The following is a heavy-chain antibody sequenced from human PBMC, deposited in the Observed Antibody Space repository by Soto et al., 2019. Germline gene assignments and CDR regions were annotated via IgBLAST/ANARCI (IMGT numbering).Heavy chain of an antibody. V-gene: IGHV3-21*01. J-gene: IGHJ6*02. CDR2: ISSSSSYI. Sequence: GGSLRLSCAASGFTFSSYSMNWVRQAPGKGLDWVSSISSSSSYIYYTDSVKGRFTISRDNAKNSLYLQMNSLRAEDTAVYYCARGVRGSGWSRKDDYYYGLDFWGQGTKVTVSS. CDR1: GFTFSSYS. CDR3: ARGVRGSGWSRKDDYYYGLDF. D-gene: IGHD6-19*01.